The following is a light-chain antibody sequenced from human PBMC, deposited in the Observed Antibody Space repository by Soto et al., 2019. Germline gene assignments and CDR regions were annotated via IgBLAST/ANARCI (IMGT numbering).Light chain of an antibody. J-gene: IGLJ3*02. CDR2: GNH. Sequence: QSVLTQPPSVSGAPGQGVTISCTGGSSNIGAGYDVHWYQHLPGTSPKLLIYGNHNRPSGVPDRFSGSKSGTSASLAITALQAGDEADYYCQSYDSSLCGSWVFGGGTKLTVL. V-gene: IGLV1-40*01. CDR3: QSYDSSLCGSWV. CDR1: SSNIGAGYD.